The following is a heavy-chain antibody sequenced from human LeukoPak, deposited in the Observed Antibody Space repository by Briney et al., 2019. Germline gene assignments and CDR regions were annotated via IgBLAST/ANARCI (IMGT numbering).Heavy chain of an antibody. J-gene: IGHJ4*02. CDR2: ISWDSAQI. CDR3: AKGGSGGWSSFDS. CDR1: GFTFDDYA. D-gene: IGHD6-19*01. Sequence: PGRSLRLSCAASGFTFDDYAMHWVRQVLGKGLEWVSGISWDSAQIGYADSVKGRLTISRDNAKNSLFLQMSSLRTEDTATYYCAKGGSGGWSSFDSWGQGTLVTVSS. V-gene: IGHV3-9*01.